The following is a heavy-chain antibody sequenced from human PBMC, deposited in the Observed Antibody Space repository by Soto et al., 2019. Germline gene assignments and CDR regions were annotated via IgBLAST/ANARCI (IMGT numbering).Heavy chain of an antibody. Sequence: PSETLSLTCAVSGYSISSGYYWGWIRQPPGKGLEWIGSIYHSGSTYYNPSLKSRVTISVDTSKNQFSLKLSPVTAADTAVYYCARGIRAYYDILTGYYPSGRESWFDPWGQGTLVTVSS. V-gene: IGHV4-38-2*01. CDR1: GYSISSGYY. CDR3: ARGIRAYYDILTGYYPSGRESWFDP. CDR2: IYHSGST. D-gene: IGHD3-9*01. J-gene: IGHJ5*02.